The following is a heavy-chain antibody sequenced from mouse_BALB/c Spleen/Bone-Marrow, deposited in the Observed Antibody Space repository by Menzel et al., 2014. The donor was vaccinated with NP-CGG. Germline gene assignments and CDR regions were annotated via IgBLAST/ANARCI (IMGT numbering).Heavy chain of an antibody. D-gene: IGHD2-3*01. Sequence: QVQLQQSGPGLVAPSQSLSITCTVSGFSLISDGASWVRQPPGKGLEWLGVIWGDGSTNYHSALISRLSISKDNSKSQVFLKLNSLQANDTATYYCANYDGFVFAYWGQGTLVTVSA. V-gene: IGHV2-3*01. CDR1: GFSLISDG. CDR3: ANYDGFVFAY. CDR2: IWGDGST. J-gene: IGHJ3*01.